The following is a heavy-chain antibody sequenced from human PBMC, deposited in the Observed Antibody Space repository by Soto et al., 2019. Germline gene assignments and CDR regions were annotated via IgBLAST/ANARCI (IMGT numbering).Heavy chain of an antibody. Sequence: EVQLLDSGGGLVQPGGSLRRSCAASGFTFSNYAMSWVRQAPGKGLEWVSGVGGSGDSTYYADSVKGRFTISRDNSKDTLYLQMNSLRAEDTAVYYCAKSPLGYCSGGSCYPPHYFDYWGQGTLVTVS. J-gene: IGHJ4*02. D-gene: IGHD2-15*01. CDR3: AKSPLGYCSGGSCYPPHYFDY. CDR1: GFTFSNYA. V-gene: IGHV3-23*01. CDR2: VGGSGDST.